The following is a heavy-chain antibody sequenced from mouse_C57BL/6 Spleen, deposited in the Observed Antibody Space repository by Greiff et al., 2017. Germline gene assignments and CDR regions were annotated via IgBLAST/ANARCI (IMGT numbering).Heavy chain of an antibody. V-gene: IGHV1-82*01. D-gene: IGHD1-1*01. CDR3: ARSDYYGSRFAY. CDR2: IYPGDGDT. Sequence: VKLVESGPELVKPGASVKISCKASGYAFSSSWMNWVKQRPGKGLEWIGRIYPGDGDTNYNGKFKGKATLTADKSSSTAYMQLSSLTSEDSAVYFCARSDYYGSRFAYWGQGTLVTVSA. J-gene: IGHJ3*01. CDR1: GYAFSSSW.